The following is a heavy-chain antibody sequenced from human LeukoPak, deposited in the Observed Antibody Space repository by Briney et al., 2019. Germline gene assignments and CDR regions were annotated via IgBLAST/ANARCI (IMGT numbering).Heavy chain of an antibody. CDR1: VWSFSGYY. Sequence: PSDTLSLTCAVYVWSFSGYYWSWIRQPPGKEVEWIGEINHSGSNNYNPSLKRRVTISVDRSKNQFSLTLSSVTAADTAVHYCASTHCSSTSCPLDLWGRETTVTVSS. J-gene: IGHJ6*04. CDR2: INHSGSN. D-gene: IGHD2-2*01. CDR3: ASTHCSSTSCPLDL. V-gene: IGHV4-34*01.